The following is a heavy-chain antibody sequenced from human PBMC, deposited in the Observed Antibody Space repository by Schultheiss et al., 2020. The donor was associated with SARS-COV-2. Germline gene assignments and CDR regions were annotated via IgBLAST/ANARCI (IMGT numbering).Heavy chain of an antibody. CDR2: IYYSGST. V-gene: IGHV4-59*01. CDR3: ARGSGNYDFWSGYSTYYYYYYMDV. CDR1: GGSISSYY. J-gene: IGHJ6*03. D-gene: IGHD3-3*01. Sequence: SETLSLTCTVSGGSISSYYWRWIRQPPGKGLEWIGYIYYSGSTNYNPSLKSRVTISVDTSKNQFSLKLSSVTAADTAVYYCARGSGNYDFWSGYSTYYYYYYMDVWGKGTTVTVSS.